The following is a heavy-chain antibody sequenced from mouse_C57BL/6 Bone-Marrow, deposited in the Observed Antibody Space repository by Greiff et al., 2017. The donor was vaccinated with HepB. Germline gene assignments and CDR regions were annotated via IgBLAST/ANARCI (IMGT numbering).Heavy chain of an antibody. J-gene: IGHJ2*01. V-gene: IGHV1-26*01. CDR3: ARGIYYDYDGDY. Sequence: VQLQQSGPELVKPGASVKISCKASGYTFTDYYMNWVKQSHGKSLEWIGDINPNNGGTSYNQKFKGKATLTVDKSSSTAYMELRSLTSEDSAVYYCARGIYYDYDGDYWGQGTTLTVSS. CDR1: GYTFTDYY. D-gene: IGHD2-4*01. CDR2: INPNNGGT.